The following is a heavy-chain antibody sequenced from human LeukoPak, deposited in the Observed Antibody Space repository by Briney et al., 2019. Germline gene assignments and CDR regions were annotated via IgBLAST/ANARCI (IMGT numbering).Heavy chain of an antibody. Sequence: GRSLRLSCAASGFTFSSYAMHWVRQAPGKGLEWVAVISYDGSNKYYADSVKGRFTISRDNSKNTLYLQMNSLRAEDTAVYYCARDLQYSSGWTVFGYWGQGTLVTVSS. CDR3: ARDLQYSSGWTVFGY. CDR1: GFTFSSYA. V-gene: IGHV3-30*04. J-gene: IGHJ4*02. D-gene: IGHD6-19*01. CDR2: ISYDGSNK.